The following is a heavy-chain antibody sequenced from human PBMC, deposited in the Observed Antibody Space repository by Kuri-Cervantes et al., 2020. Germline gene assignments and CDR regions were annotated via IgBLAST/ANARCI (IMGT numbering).Heavy chain of an antibody. CDR2: FDPDDGET. CDR3: ARSTGYYFDY. J-gene: IGHJ4*02. CDR1: GYTLTELS. Sequence: ASVKVSCKDSGYTLTELSMHWVRQAPGKGLEWMGGFDPDDGETIYAQKFQGRVTMTEDTSTDTAYMELSSLRSEDPAVYYCARSTGYYFDYWGQGTLVTVSS. V-gene: IGHV1-24*01.